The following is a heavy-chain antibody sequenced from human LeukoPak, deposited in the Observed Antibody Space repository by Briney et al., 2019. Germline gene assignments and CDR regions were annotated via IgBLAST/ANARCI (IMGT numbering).Heavy chain of an antibody. CDR1: GFTFSSYA. CDR3: AKESPEFWSGYPYYFDY. CDR2: ISGSCGST. D-gene: IGHD3-3*01. J-gene: IGHJ4*02. Sequence: PGGSLRLSCAASGFTFSSYAMSWVRQAPGKGLEWVSAISGSCGSTYYADSVKGRFTISRDNSKNTLYLQMNSLRAEDTAVYYCAKESPEFWSGYPYYFDYWGQGTLVTVSS. V-gene: IGHV3-23*01.